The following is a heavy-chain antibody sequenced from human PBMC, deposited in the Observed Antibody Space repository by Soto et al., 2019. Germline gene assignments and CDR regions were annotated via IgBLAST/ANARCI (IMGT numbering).Heavy chain of an antibody. CDR2: IIPIFGTA. CDR1: GGTFSNYG. V-gene: IGHV1-69*01. J-gene: IGHJ4*02. Sequence: QVQLVQSGAEVKKPGSSVKVSYKASGGTFSNYGVNWVRQAPGQGLEWMGGIIPIFGTANYAQKFQGRVTITADASTRTAYMELSSLRSEDTAVYYCARDATLYDSTAYYYLYWGQGTLVTVSS. D-gene: IGHD3-22*01. CDR3: ARDATLYDSTAYYYLY.